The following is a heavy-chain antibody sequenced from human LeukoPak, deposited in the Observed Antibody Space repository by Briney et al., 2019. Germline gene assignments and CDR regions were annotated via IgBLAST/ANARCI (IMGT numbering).Heavy chain of an antibody. Sequence: PGGSLRLSCAASGFTFSSYAMSWVRQAPGKGLEWVSCTGGSGDSTYYADSVKGRFTISRDNSTNALYLQMNSLRAEDTAIYYCAKGIYYGSGTPIDYWGQGTLVTVSS. CDR2: TGGSGDST. CDR3: AKGIYYGSGTPIDY. J-gene: IGHJ4*02. CDR1: GFTFSSYA. D-gene: IGHD3-10*01. V-gene: IGHV3-23*01.